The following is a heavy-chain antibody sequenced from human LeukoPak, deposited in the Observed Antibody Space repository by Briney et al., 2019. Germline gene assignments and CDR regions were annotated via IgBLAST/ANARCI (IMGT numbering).Heavy chain of an antibody. CDR2: ISAHNGNT. CDR3: ARDLRVVATTPGGY. CDR1: GYTFTTLV. J-gene: IGHJ4*02. D-gene: IGHD5-12*01. Sequence: ASVKVSCKASGYTFTTLVSTGCGQAPGHGLKGWGWISAHNGNTNYAQKLQGRVTLTTDTSTSTAYMELRSLRSDDTAVYYCARDLRVVATTPGGYWGQGTLVTVSS. V-gene: IGHV1-18*01.